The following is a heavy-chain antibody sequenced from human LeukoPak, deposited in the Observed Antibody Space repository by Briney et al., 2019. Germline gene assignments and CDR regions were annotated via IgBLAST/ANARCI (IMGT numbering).Heavy chain of an antibody. D-gene: IGHD3-22*01. J-gene: IGHJ4*02. Sequence: GGSLRLSCAASGFTFTTYGMHWVRQAPGKGLEWVALIWYDGSNKYYADSVKGRFTISRDNSKNTLYLQMNSLRAEDTAVYYCARDNLFSSGPFDYWGQGTLVTVSS. CDR1: GFTFTTYG. V-gene: IGHV3-33*01. CDR3: ARDNLFSSGPFDY. CDR2: IWYDGSNK.